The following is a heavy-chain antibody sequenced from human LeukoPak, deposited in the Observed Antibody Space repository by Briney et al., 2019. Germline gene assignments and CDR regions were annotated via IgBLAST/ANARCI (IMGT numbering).Heavy chain of an antibody. Sequence: SVKVSCKASGGTFSSYAISWVRQAPGQGLEWMGRIIPILGIANYAQKFQGRVTITADKSTSTAYMELSNLRSEDTAVYYCARDPYDSSGKSEIFDYWGQGTLVTVSS. CDR2: IIPILGIA. CDR3: ARDPYDSSGKSEIFDY. CDR1: GGTFSSYA. D-gene: IGHD3-22*01. J-gene: IGHJ4*02. V-gene: IGHV1-69*04.